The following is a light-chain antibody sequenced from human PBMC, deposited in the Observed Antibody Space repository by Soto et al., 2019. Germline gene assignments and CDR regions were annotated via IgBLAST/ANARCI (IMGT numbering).Light chain of an antibody. CDR2: AAS. Sequence: IQMTQSPSSLSASVRDRVTVTCRASQSISNFLNWYQQRPGEPPKLLIYAASNLQSGVPSRFSGSGSGTDFTLTISSLQPEDFATYFCHQTYSTPITFGQGTRLEIK. CDR3: HQTYSTPIT. J-gene: IGKJ5*01. CDR1: QSISNF. V-gene: IGKV1-39*01.